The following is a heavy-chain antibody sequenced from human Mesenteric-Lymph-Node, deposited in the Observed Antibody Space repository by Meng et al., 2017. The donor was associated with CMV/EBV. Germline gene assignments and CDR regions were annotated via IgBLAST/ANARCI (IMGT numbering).Heavy chain of an antibody. CDR3: ARDHNLWWFLFDY. V-gene: IGHV3-66*01. CDR2: IYDDDST. Sequence: GESLKISCAGSGFTVNKNYMSWVRQPPGKGLEWVSVIYDDDSTYYADSVKGRFTISRDNSKNTLYLQMNSLRAEDTAVYYCARDHNLWWFLFDYWGQGTLVTVSS. J-gene: IGHJ4*02. D-gene: IGHD4/OR15-4a*01. CDR1: GFTVNKNY.